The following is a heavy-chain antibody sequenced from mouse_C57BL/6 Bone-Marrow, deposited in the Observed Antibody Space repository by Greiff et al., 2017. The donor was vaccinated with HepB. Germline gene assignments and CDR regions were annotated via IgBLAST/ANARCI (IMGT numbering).Heavy chain of an antibody. CDR3: ARGGTTVVYWFAY. D-gene: IGHD1-1*01. Sequence: VQLQQSGPELVKPGASVKISCKASGYTFTDYYMNWVKQSHGKSLEWIGDINPNNGGTSYNQKFKGKATLTVDKSSSTAYMELRSLTSEDSAVYCCARGGTTVVYWFAYWGQGTLVTVSA. V-gene: IGHV1-26*01. J-gene: IGHJ3*01. CDR1: GYTFTDYY. CDR2: INPNNGGT.